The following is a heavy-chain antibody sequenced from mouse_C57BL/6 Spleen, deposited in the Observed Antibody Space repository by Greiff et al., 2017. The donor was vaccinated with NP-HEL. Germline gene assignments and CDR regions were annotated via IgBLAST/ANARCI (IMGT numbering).Heavy chain of an antibody. CDR3: ARATGTFSYWYFDV. CDR1: GYSITSGYY. V-gene: IGHV3-6*01. CDR2: ISYDGSN. J-gene: IGHJ1*03. Sequence: EVHLVESGPGLVKPSQSLSLTCSVTGYSITSGYYWNWIRQFPGNKLEWMGYISYDGSNNYNPSLKNRISITRDTSKNQFFLKLNSVTTEDTATYYCARATGTFSYWYFDVWGTGTTVTVSS. D-gene: IGHD4-1*01.